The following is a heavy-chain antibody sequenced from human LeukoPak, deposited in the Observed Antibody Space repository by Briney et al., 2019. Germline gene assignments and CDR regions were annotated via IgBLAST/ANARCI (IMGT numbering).Heavy chain of an antibody. Sequence: SETLSLTCTVSGGSISSYYWSWIRQPPGKGLEWIGYIYYSGSTNYNPSLQSRVTISVDTSKNQFSLKLSSVTAADTAVYYCAGTVLDAFDIWGQGTMVTVSS. CDR1: GGSISSYY. CDR2: IYYSGST. CDR3: AGTVLDAFDI. V-gene: IGHV4-59*01. D-gene: IGHD4-17*01. J-gene: IGHJ3*02.